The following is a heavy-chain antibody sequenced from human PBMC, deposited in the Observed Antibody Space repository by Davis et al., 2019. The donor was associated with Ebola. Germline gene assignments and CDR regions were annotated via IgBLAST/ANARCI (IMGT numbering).Heavy chain of an antibody. CDR2: IRSKANSYAT. CDR1: GFTFSGSA. D-gene: IGHD4-17*01. J-gene: IGHJ4*02. V-gene: IGHV3-73*01. Sequence: GESPKIPCAAPGFTFSGSAMHWVRQASGKGLEWVGRIRSKANSYATPYAASVKGRFTISRDDSKNTAYLQMNSLKTEDTAVYYCTGTTVTSDYWGQGTLVTVSS. CDR3: TGTTVTSDY.